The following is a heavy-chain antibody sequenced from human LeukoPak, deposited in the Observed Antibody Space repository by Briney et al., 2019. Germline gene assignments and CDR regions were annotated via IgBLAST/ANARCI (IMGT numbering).Heavy chain of an antibody. CDR3: ARASGYGDYYFDY. Sequence: PPASVKVSCKASGYTFTSYAISWVRQAPGQGLEWMGGIIPIFGTANYAQKFQGRVTITADESTSTAYMELSSLRSEDTAVYYCARASGYGDYYFDYWGQGTLVTVSS. D-gene: IGHD4-17*01. CDR2: IIPIFGTA. V-gene: IGHV1-69*13. J-gene: IGHJ4*02. CDR1: GYTFTSYA.